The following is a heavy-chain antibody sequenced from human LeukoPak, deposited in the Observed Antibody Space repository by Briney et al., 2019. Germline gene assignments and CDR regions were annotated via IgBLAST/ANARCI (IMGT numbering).Heavy chain of an antibody. Sequence: GSSVKVSCKASGGTFSSYAISWVRQAPGQGLEWMGRIIPIFGTANYAQKFQGRVTITTDESTSTAYMELSNLRSEDTAVYYCVSSYSSSWYYFDYWGQGTLVTVSS. CDR2: IIPIFGTA. J-gene: IGHJ4*02. CDR3: VSSYSSSWYYFDY. V-gene: IGHV1-69*05. D-gene: IGHD6-13*01. CDR1: GGTFSSYA.